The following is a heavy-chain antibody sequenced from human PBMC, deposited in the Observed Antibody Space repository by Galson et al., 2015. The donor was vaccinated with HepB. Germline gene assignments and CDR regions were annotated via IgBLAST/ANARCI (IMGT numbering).Heavy chain of an antibody. V-gene: IGHV1-18*04. CDR1: GYTFSTYS. Sequence: SVKVSCKASGYTFSTYSMTWVRQAPGQGLEWMGWISPYNRDTTFARNFQGRVTMTTDTPTRTVYLELRSLRSDDTAVYYCARGALVGVVGGSQNNWFAPWGQGTLVTVSS. CDR3: ARGALVGVVGGSQNNWFAP. J-gene: IGHJ5*02. CDR2: ISPYNRDT. D-gene: IGHD2-15*01.